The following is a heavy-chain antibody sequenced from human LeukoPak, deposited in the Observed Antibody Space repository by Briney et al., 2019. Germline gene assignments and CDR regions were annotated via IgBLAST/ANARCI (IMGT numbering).Heavy chain of an antibody. CDR3: ARGGATTEFDY. CDR1: GFTFLTYS. CDR2: ISSTSSSYI. J-gene: IGHJ4*02. D-gene: IGHD1-26*01. V-gene: IGHV3-21*01. Sequence: PGGSLRLSCAASGFTFLTYSMNWVRQAPGKGLEWVSSISSTSSSYIYYADSVKGRFTISRDNAKNSLYLQMNSLRAEDTAVYYCARGGATTEFDYWDQGTLVTVSS.